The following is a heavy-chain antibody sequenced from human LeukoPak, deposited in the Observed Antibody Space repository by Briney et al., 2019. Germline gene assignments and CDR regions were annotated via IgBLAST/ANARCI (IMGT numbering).Heavy chain of an antibody. V-gene: IGHV3-48*02. CDR1: GXTFSSYS. D-gene: IGHD1-26*01. J-gene: IGHJ4*02. CDR2: ISSGASTK. Sequence: GGSLRLSCAASGXTFSSYSVNWVRQAPGKGLEWISYISSGASTKYYAYSVKGRFTISRDNAKNSLYLQMNSLGDEDTAVYYCASDDHVGATPFDYWGQGTLVTVSS. CDR3: ASDDHVGATPFDY.